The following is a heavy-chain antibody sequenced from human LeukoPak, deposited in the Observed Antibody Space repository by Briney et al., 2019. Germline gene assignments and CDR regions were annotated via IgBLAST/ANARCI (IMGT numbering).Heavy chain of an antibody. CDR3: ARAPGGSFY. Sequence: GGSLRLSCAASGFTVSDNYMTWVRQAPGKGLEWVSVIYSGGRTYYADSVKGRFTISRDNSKNTVYLQMNNVRAEDTAVYYCARAPGGSFYWGQGTLVTVSS. CDR2: IYSGGRT. V-gene: IGHV3-53*01. CDR1: GFTVSDNY. D-gene: IGHD2-15*01. J-gene: IGHJ4*02.